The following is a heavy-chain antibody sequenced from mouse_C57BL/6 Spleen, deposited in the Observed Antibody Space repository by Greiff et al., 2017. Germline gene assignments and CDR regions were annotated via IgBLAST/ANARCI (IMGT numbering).Heavy chain of an antibody. J-gene: IGHJ3*01. CDR1: GYTFTSYW. CDR3: GTSDSGGFAY. CDR2: IYPGSGST. Sequence: QVQLQQPGAELVKPGASVKMSCKASGYTFTSYWITWVKQRPGQGLEWIGDIYPGSGSTNYNQKFKDKATWTADKSSSTSCMKMSSLAYEDSAVYYCGTSDSGGFAYWGQGTLVTVSA. V-gene: IGHV1-55*01. D-gene: IGHD3-1*01.